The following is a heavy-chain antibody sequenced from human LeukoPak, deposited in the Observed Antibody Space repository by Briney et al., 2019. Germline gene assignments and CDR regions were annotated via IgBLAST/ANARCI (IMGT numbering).Heavy chain of an antibody. J-gene: IGHJ4*02. CDR1: GGTFSSYA. CDR3: ARAHDYGDFFDY. V-gene: IGHV1-69*13. D-gene: IGHD4-17*01. CDR2: IIPIFGTA. Sequence: WASVKVSCKASGGTFSSYAISWARQAPGQGLEWMGGIIPIFGTANYAQKFQGRVTITADESTSTAYMELSSLRSEDTAVYYCARAHDYGDFFDYWGQGTLVTVSS.